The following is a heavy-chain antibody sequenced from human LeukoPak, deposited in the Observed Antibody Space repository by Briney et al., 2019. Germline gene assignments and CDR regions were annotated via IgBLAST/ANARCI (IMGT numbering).Heavy chain of an antibody. D-gene: IGHD6-19*01. Sequence: GASVKVSCKASGYTFTNYYFHWVRQAPGQGLEWMGIINPSGGSTSYAQKFQGRVTITRDTSASTAYMELSSLRSEDMAVYYCARDSRGGWYGFSDYWGQGTLVTVSS. CDR1: GYTFTNYY. V-gene: IGHV1-46*01. CDR3: ARDSRGGWYGFSDY. J-gene: IGHJ4*02. CDR2: INPSGGST.